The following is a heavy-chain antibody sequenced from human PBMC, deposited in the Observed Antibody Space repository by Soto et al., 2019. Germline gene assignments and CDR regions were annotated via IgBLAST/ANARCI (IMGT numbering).Heavy chain of an antibody. J-gene: IGHJ3*02. CDR2: IYPGDSDT. CDR3: ARPDSGSDTNRALDAFDI. Sequence: KLGESLKISCKGSGYSFTSYWIGWVRQMPGKGLEWMGIIYPGDSDTRYSPSFQGQVTISADKSISTAYLQWSSLKASDTAMYYCARPDSGSDTNRALDAFDIWGQGTMVTVSS. CDR1: GYSFTSYW. V-gene: IGHV5-51*01. D-gene: IGHD1-26*01.